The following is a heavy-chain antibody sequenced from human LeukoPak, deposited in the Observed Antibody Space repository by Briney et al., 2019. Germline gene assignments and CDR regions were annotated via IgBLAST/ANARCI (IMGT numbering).Heavy chain of an antibody. J-gene: IGHJ3*02. CDR2: ISGSGGST. CDR3: AKAAVAHAFDI. V-gene: IGHV3-23*01. CDR1: NFTLTTYA. Sequence: GGSLRLSCAASNFTLTTYAMSWVRQAPGKGLEWVSAISGSGGSTYYADSVKGRFTISRDNSKNTLYLQMNSLRAEDTAVYYCAKAAVAHAFDIWGQGTMVTVSS. D-gene: IGHD6-19*01.